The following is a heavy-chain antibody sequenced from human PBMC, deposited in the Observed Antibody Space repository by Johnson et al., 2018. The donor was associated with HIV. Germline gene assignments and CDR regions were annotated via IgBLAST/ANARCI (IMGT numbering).Heavy chain of an antibody. CDR3: ARDGLEVDAFDI. V-gene: IGHV3-30*04. Sequence: QVQLVESGGGLVQPGRSLRLSCAASGFTFSSYAMHWVRQAPGKGLEWVAVISYDGSNKYYADSVKGRFIISRDNSKNTLYLQMNSLRAEDTAVYYCARDGLEVDAFDIWGQGTMVTVSS. J-gene: IGHJ3*02. CDR2: ISYDGSNK. D-gene: IGHD3-3*01. CDR1: GFTFSSYA.